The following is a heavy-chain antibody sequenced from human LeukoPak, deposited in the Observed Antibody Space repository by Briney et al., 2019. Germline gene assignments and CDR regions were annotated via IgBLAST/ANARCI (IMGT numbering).Heavy chain of an antibody. CDR2: IYPADSDT. D-gene: IGHD2-21*01. CDR3: ALAVIASAFDFDI. Sequence: GASLKISCKASGSIFTNYWIGWGRQMPGKGLEWMGIIYPADSDTRYSSSFQGQVTISADKSISTAYLQWSSLKASDTAIYYCALAVIASAFDFDIWGQGTMVTVSS. V-gene: IGHV5-51*01. J-gene: IGHJ3*02. CDR1: GSIFTNYW.